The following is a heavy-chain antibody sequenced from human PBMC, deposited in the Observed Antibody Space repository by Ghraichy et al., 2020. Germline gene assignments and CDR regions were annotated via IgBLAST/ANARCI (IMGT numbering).Heavy chain of an antibody. J-gene: IGHJ3*02. CDR1: GGSISSGGYY. V-gene: IGHV4-31*03. Sequence: LRLSCTVSGGSISSGGYYWSWIRQHPGKGLEWIGYIYYSGSTYYNPSLKSRVTISVDTSKNQFSLKLSSVTAADTAVYYCASFPTTGDTYYYDSSVLGPHDAFDIWGQGTMVTVSS. CDR2: IYYSGST. CDR3: ASFPTTGDTYYYDSSVLGPHDAFDI. D-gene: IGHD3-22*01.